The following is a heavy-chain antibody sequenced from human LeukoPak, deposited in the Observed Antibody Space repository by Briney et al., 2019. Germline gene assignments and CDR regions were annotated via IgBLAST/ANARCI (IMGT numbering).Heavy chain of an antibody. CDR3: AREETYCSGGSCYSPYYYYYMDV. D-gene: IGHD2-15*01. CDR2: ISSSGSTI. CDR1: GFTFSSYE. V-gene: IGHV3-48*03. Sequence: GGSLRLSCAASGFTFSSYEMNWVRQAPGKGLEWVSYISSSGSTIYYADSVKGRFTISRDNAKNSLYLQMNSLRAEDTAVYYCAREETYCSGGSCYSPYYYYYMDVWGKGTTVTVSS. J-gene: IGHJ6*03.